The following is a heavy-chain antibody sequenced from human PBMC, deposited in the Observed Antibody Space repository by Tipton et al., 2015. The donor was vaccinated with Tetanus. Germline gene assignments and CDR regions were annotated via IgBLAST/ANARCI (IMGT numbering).Heavy chain of an antibody. CDR3: AKDTGVPYCSGGSCYSSVYWYFDL. D-gene: IGHD2-15*01. CDR1: GFIFSSYG. V-gene: IGHV3-33*06. J-gene: IGHJ2*01. Sequence: SLRLSCAASGFIFSSYGIHWVRQAPGKGLEWVAVSWYDGTDKYYADSVKGRFTISRDNSKNTLYLQMNSLRAEDTAVYYCAKDTGVPYCSGGSCYSSVYWYFDLWGRGTLSLSPQ. CDR2: SWYDGTDK.